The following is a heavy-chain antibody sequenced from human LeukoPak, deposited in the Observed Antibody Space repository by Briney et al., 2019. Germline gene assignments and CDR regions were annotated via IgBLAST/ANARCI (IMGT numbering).Heavy chain of an antibody. CDR3: ARELTSATARDAFDI. Sequence: ASVKVSCKVSGYTLTKLSIHWVRQAPGKGLEWMGGFDPEDGETVYAQKFQGRVTMTEDTSTDTAYMELTSLRSEDTAVYYCARELTSATARDAFDIWGQGTMVTVSS. CDR1: GYTLTKLS. J-gene: IGHJ3*02. D-gene: IGHD5-12*01. V-gene: IGHV1-24*01. CDR2: FDPEDGET.